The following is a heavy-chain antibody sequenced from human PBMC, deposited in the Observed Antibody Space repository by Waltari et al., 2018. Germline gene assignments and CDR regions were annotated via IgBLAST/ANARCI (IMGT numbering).Heavy chain of an antibody. D-gene: IGHD3-3*01. CDR2: IRSKAYGGTP. Sequence: EVQLVESGGGLTQPGRSLRLSCTTSGLVFSSFSISWVRQAPGKGLEWVGCIRSKAYGGTPKYAASVRDRFTRSRDDSKSIAYLEMNSLKTEDTAMYFCTTQNTFWSWSYWGRGTLVTVSS. V-gene: IGHV3-49*04. J-gene: IGHJ4*02. CDR3: TTQNTFWSWSY. CDR1: GLVFSSFS.